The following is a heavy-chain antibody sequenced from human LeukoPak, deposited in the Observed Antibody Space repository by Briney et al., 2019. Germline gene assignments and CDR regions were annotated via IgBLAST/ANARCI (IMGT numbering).Heavy chain of an antibody. J-gene: IGHJ5*02. CDR3: ARDKEYSSGWEGWFDP. CDR1: GYTFTGYY. CDR2: INPDSGGT. Sequence: ASVKVSCKASGYTFTGYYMHWVRQAPGQGLEWMGWINPDSGGTNYAQRFQGRVTMTSDTSISTAYMELSRLRSDDTAFYYCARDKEYSSGWEGWFDPWGQGTLVTASS. V-gene: IGHV1-2*02. D-gene: IGHD6-19*01.